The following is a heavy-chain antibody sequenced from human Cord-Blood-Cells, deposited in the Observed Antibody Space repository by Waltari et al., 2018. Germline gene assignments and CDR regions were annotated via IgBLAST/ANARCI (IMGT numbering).Heavy chain of an antibody. CDR2: IYWNDAK. CDR3: AHSRAAAGTNHLDY. D-gene: IGHD6-13*01. V-gene: IGHV2-5*01. CDR1: GFSLSTSGVG. Sequence: QITLKESGPTLVKPTQTLTLTCTFSGFSLSTSGVGVGWIRQPPGKALEWLALIYWNDAKRYSPSLKSRLTITKDTSKNQVVLTMTNMDPVDTATYYCAHSRAAAGTNHLDYWGQGTLVTVSS. J-gene: IGHJ4*02.